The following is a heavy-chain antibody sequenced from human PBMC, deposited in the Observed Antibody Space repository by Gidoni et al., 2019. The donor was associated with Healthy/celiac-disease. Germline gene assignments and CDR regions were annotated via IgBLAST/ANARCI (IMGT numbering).Heavy chain of an antibody. CDR1: VGSFGGYY. CDR3: ARLKAVAGYYYYYGMDV. Sequence: QVQLQQWGAGLLKPSETLSLTCAVYVGSFGGYYWSWIRQPPGKGREWRGEINHSGSTNYNPSLKSRVTISVDTSKNQFSLKLSSVTAADTAVYYCARLKAVAGYYYYYGMDVWGQGTTVTVSS. CDR2: INHSGST. J-gene: IGHJ6*02. D-gene: IGHD6-19*01. V-gene: IGHV4-34*01.